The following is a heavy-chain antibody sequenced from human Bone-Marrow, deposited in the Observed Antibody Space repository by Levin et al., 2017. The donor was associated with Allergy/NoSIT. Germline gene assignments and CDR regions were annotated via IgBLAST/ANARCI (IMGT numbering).Heavy chain of an antibody. CDR2: INPNSGGT. D-gene: IGHD2-2*01. V-gene: IGHV1-2*02. CDR3: ARDWGYQLLSNWFDP. CDR1: GYTFTGYY. Sequence: GESLKISCKASGYTFTGYYMHWVRQAPGQGLEWMGWINPNSGGTNYAQKFQGRVTMTRDTSISTAYMELSRLRSDDTAVYYCARDWGYQLLSNWFDPWGQGTLVTVSS. J-gene: IGHJ5*02.